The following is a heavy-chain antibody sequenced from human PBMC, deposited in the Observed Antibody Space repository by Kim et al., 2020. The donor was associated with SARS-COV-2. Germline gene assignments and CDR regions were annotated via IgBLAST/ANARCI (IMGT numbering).Heavy chain of an antibody. V-gene: IGHV3-33*01. D-gene: IGHD3-22*01. Sequence: GGSLRLSCAASGFTFSSYGMHWVRQAPGKGLEWVAVIWYDGSNKYYADSVKGRFTISRDNSKNTLXLQMNSLRAEDTAVYYCARPKTMIRGNDAFDIWGQGTXXTVSS. CDR2: IWYDGSNK. CDR1: GFTFSSYG. J-gene: IGHJ3*02. CDR3: ARPKTMIRGNDAFDI.